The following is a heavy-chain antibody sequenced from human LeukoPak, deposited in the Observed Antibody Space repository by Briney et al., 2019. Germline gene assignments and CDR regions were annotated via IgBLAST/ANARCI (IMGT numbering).Heavy chain of an antibody. D-gene: IGHD6-13*01. CDR3: ARDPYSSSWYVWYYYYGMDV. V-gene: IGHV3-53*01. CDR2: FYVGGAT. Sequence: SGGSLRLSCAVSGFSVTNNYMSWVRQAPGKGLEWVSVFYVGGATYYADSVKGRFTISRDNAKNSLYLQMNSLRAEDTAVYYCARDPYSSSWYVWYYYYGMDVWGQGTTVTVSS. CDR1: GFSVTNNY. J-gene: IGHJ6*02.